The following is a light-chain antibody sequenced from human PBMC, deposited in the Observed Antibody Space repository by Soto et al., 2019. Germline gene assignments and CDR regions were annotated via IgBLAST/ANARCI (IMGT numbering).Light chain of an antibody. V-gene: IGKV2-24*01. Sequence: DIVLTQTRLSSPVTLGQPASISCRSSQSLVHIDGNTYFNWLQQRPGQPPRLLIYKISNRFPGVPYRFSGSGAGTDFTLKISRVEAEDVGVYYCMQATQSYPFGQGTRLEIK. J-gene: IGKJ2*01. CDR2: KIS. CDR1: QSLVHIDGNTY. CDR3: MQATQSYP.